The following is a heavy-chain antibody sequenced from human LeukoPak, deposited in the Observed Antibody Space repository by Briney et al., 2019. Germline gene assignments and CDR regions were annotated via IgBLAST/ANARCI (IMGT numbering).Heavy chain of an antibody. J-gene: IGHJ4*02. CDR2: IYTSGST. CDR1: GGSIISYY. CDR3: ARDRGYSYAFGY. V-gene: IGHV4-4*07. Sequence: PSEALSLPFSVSGGSIISYYWSWIRPPAGKGLEWSGSIYTSGSTNYNPSLKSRVTMSVDTSKNQFSLKLSSVTAADTAVYYCARDRGYSYAFGYWGQGTLVTVSS. D-gene: IGHD5-18*01.